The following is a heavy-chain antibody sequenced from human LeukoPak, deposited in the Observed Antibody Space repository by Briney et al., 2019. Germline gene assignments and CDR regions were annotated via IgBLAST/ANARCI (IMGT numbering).Heavy chain of an antibody. D-gene: IGHD1-26*01. Sequence: PGGSLRLSCAASGFTFSTYWMHWVRQPPGKGLVWLSRINTDGTTTTYADSVKGRFTISRDNAKNTLYLQLNSLRADDTAVYFCARSGINSPTIDFWGQGTLVTLSS. CDR1: GFTFSTYW. CDR3: ARSGINSPTIDF. CDR2: INTDGTTT. V-gene: IGHV3-74*01. J-gene: IGHJ4*02.